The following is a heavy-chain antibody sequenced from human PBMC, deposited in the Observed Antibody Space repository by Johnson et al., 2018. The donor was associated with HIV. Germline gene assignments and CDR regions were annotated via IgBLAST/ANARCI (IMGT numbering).Heavy chain of an antibody. CDR1: GFTFSDYT. CDR2: IRGKPYGGTP. D-gene: IGHD3-22*01. V-gene: IGHV3-49*04. Sequence: VQLVESGGDLVQPGRSLRLSCTASGFTFSDYTMSWVRQAPGKGLEWVGFIRGKPYGGTPEYAASVKGRFTISRDDSKNTLYLQMNSLKTEDTAVYYCTTDRDSSGYLDAFDIWGQGTMVTVSS. CDR3: TTDRDSSGYLDAFDI. J-gene: IGHJ3*02.